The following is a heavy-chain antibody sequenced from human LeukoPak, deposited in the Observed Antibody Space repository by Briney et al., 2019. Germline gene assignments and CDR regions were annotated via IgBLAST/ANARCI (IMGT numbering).Heavy chain of an antibody. CDR3: ATIKRGSIFGYFDF. CDR2: LFDSVNT. CDR1: GGSISSHY. V-gene: IGHV4-59*11. J-gene: IGHJ4*02. D-gene: IGHD5-18*01. Sequence: SETLSLTCTASGGSISSHYWSWIRQPPGKRLEWIAYLFDSVNTKDNPSLQSRLTLSADTSKNQFSLRLSSVTAADTAVYYCATIKRGSIFGYFDFWGQGIKVTVSS.